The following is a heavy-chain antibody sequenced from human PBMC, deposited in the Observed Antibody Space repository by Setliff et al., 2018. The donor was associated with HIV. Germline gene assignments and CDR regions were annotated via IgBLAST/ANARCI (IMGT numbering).Heavy chain of an antibody. Sequence: SETLSLTCTVSGGSISTYYWSWIRQPPGKGLEWIGSIYFTGSSDSNPSLKSRVRISRDMSENQFSLKLTSVTAADTAVYYCARITIFVPGNPYFYGMDVWGQGTTVTVSS. J-gene: IGHJ6*02. CDR1: GGSISTYY. CDR2: IYFTGSS. V-gene: IGHV4-59*12. D-gene: IGHD3-3*01. CDR3: ARITIFVPGNPYFYGMDV.